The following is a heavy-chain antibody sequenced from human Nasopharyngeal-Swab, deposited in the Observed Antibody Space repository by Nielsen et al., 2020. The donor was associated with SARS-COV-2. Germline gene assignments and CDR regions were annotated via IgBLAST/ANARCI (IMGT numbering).Heavy chain of an antibody. V-gene: IGHV1-69*13. J-gene: IGHJ2*01. CDR3: ARSRRYSSSWYYRYFDL. Sequence: SVKVSCKASGYTFTSYAMHWVRQAPGQRLEWMGGIIPIFGTANYAQKFQGRVTITADESTSTAYMELSSLRSEDTAVYYCARSRRYSSSWYYRYFDLWGRGTLVTVSS. CDR2: IIPIFGTA. D-gene: IGHD6-13*01. CDR1: GYTFTSYA.